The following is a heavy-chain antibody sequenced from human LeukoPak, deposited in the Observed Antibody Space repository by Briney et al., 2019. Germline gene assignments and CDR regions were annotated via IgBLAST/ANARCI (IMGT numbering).Heavy chain of an antibody. Sequence: GGSLRLSCAASGFTFSSNWMHWVRQAPGKGLVWVSRLNRDGSSISYADSVKGRFTISRDNAKSTLYLHMNSLRAEDTAVYYCAKDLEYSSSFDYWGQGTLVTVSS. CDR3: AKDLEYSSSFDY. J-gene: IGHJ4*02. D-gene: IGHD6-6*01. CDR2: LNRDGSSI. CDR1: GFTFSSNW. V-gene: IGHV3-74*01.